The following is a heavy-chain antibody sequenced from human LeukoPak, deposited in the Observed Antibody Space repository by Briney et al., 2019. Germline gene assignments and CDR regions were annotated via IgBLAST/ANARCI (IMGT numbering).Heavy chain of an antibody. Sequence: SETLSLTCTVSGGSISSSSYYWGWVRQPPGKGLEWIGSIYYSETTYYNPSLKSRVTISVDTSKNQFSLRLSSVTAADTAVYYCARQRYYGSGSYSLNWFDPWGQGTLVTVSS. V-gene: IGHV4-39*01. CDR1: GGSISSSSYY. D-gene: IGHD3-10*01. J-gene: IGHJ5*02. CDR3: ARQRYYGSGSYSLNWFDP. CDR2: IYYSETT.